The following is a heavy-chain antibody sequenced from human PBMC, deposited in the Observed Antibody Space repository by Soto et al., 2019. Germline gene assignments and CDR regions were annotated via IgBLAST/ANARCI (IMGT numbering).Heavy chain of an antibody. J-gene: IGHJ4*02. CDR2: IYYSGST. Sequence: SETPSLTCSVSGSSIRPYYWSWIRQPPGKGLEWIGNIYYSGSTNYNPSLKSRVIMSVASSRNQLSLRLNSVTAADTAVYYCTRVGGYYGDYPNFDYWGQGALVTVS. CDR3: TRVGGYYGDYPNFDY. V-gene: IGHV4-59*01. CDR1: GSSIRPYY. D-gene: IGHD4-17*01.